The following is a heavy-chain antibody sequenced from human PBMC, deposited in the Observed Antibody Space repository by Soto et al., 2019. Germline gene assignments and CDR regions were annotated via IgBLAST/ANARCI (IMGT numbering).Heavy chain of an antibody. D-gene: IGHD3-22*01. J-gene: IGHJ4*02. CDR3: ARDSSLYYYDSSGYYSTFDY. Sequence: GASVKVSCKASGYTFTSYGISWVRQAPGQGLEWMGWISAYNGNTNYAQKLQGRVTMTTDTSTGTAYMELRSLRSDDTAVYYCARDSSLYYYDSSGYYSTFDYWGQGTLVTVSS. V-gene: IGHV1-18*04. CDR1: GYTFTSYG. CDR2: ISAYNGNT.